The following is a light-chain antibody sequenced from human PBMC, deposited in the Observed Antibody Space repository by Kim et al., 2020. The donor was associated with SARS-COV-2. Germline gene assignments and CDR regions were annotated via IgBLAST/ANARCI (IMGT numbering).Light chain of an antibody. Sequence: DIQMTQSPSSLAASVGDRVTIACRASQSISTYLNWYQQKPGKVPKLLIYAASTLQSGVPSRFSGSGSGTDFTLTISSLQPEDFATYYCQQSHSTPLLTFGGGTKLEIK. J-gene: IGKJ4*01. CDR2: AAS. V-gene: IGKV1-39*01. CDR1: QSISTY. CDR3: QQSHSTPLLT.